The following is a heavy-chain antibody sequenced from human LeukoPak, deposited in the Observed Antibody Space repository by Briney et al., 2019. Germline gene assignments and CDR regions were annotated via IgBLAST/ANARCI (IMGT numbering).Heavy chain of an antibody. Sequence: GESLKISCKGSGYSFTSYWIGWVRQMPGKSLEWMGIIYPGDSDTRYSPSFQGQVTISADKSISTAYLQWSSLKASDTAMYYCARHAYYGSGSYYIGLRYWGQGTLVTVSS. D-gene: IGHD3-10*01. V-gene: IGHV5-51*01. CDR2: IYPGDSDT. CDR3: ARHAYYGSGSYYIGLRY. CDR1: GYSFTSYW. J-gene: IGHJ4*02.